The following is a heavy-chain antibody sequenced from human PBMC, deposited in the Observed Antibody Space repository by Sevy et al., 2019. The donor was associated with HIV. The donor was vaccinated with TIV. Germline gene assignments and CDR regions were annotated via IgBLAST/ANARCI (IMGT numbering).Heavy chain of an antibody. J-gene: IGHJ6*02. CDR1: GFTFSSYA. CDR2: IRGSGGST. D-gene: IGHD3-22*01. Sequence: GGSLRLSCAASGFTFSSYAMSWVRQAPGKGLEWVSTIRGSGGSTYYADSVKGRSTISRDNSKNTLYFQMNSLRAEDTAVYYCHGDYDSSQLASYYYYGMDVWGQGTTVTVSS. V-gene: IGHV3-23*01. CDR3: HGDYDSSQLASYYYYGMDV.